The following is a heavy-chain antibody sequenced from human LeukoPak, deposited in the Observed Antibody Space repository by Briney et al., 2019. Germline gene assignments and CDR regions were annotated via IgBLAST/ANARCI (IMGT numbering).Heavy chain of an antibody. Sequence: GGSLRLSCAASGFTFSTYWMSWVRQAPGKGLEWVANIKQDGSEKSYVDSVKGRFTISRDNAKNSLFLQMNSLRADETAVYFCARDKGYFDYWGQGTLVTVSS. J-gene: IGHJ4*02. V-gene: IGHV3-7*01. CDR3: ARDKGYFDY. CDR1: GFTFSTYW. CDR2: IKQDGSEK. D-gene: IGHD2-15*01.